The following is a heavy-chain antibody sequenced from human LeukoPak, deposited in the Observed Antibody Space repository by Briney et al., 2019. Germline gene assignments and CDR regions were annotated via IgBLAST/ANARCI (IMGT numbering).Heavy chain of an antibody. CDR3: ARLEYYYDSSGSYFDY. Sequence: SETLSLTCAVSGYSISSGYYWGWIRQPPGKGLEWIGSIYHSGSTYYNPSLKSRVTISVDTSKNQFSLKLSSVTAADTAVYYCARLEYYYDSSGSYFDYWGQGTLVTVSS. J-gene: IGHJ4*02. CDR2: IYHSGST. V-gene: IGHV4-38-2*01. CDR1: GYSISSGYY. D-gene: IGHD3-22*01.